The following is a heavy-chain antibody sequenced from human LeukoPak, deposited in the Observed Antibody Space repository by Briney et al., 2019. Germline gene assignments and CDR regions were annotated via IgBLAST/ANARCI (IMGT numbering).Heavy chain of an antibody. V-gene: IGHV1-69*06. CDR2: IIPIFGTA. D-gene: IGHD3-22*01. Sequence: GASVKVSCKASGGTFSSYAISWVRQAPGQGLEWMGGIIPIFGTANYAQKFQGRVTMTEDTSTDTAYMELSSLRSEDTAVYYCATTSITMIVVVNDDWYFDLWGRGTLVTVSS. CDR1: GGTFSSYA. J-gene: IGHJ2*01. CDR3: ATTSITMIVVVNDDWYFDL.